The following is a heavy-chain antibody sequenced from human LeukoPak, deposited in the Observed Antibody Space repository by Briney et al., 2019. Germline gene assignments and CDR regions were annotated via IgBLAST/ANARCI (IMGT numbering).Heavy chain of an antibody. Sequence: PSQTLSLTCAISGDSVSSNSAAWNWIRQSPSRGLEWLGRTYYRSKWYNDYAVSVKSRITINPDTSKNQFSLQLRSVTAADTAVYYCARGLGPIAMFDPWGQGTLVTVSS. J-gene: IGHJ5*02. V-gene: IGHV6-1*01. CDR1: GDSVSSNSAA. D-gene: IGHD6-6*01. CDR2: TYYRSKWYN. CDR3: ARGLGPIAMFDP.